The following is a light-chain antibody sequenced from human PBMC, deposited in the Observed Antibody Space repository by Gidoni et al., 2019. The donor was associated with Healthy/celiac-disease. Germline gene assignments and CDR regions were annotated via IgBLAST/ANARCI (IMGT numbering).Light chain of an antibody. CDR1: QSFSSSY. CDR2: GAS. J-gene: IGKJ1*01. Sequence: DIVLTHSPVTLSLSPGERATLSCRASQSFSSSYLAWYQQKPGQAPRLRIYGASSRATGIPDRFSGSGAGTDFTITISRLEPEDFAVYYCQQYGSLGTFGQGTKVEIK. V-gene: IGKV3-20*01. CDR3: QQYGSLGT.